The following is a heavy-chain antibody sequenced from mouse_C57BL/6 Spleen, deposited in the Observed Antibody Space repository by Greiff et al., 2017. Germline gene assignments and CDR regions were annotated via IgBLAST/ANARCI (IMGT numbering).Heavy chain of an antibody. D-gene: IGHD2-2*01. CDR1: GYAFSSSW. CDR2: IYPGDGDT. CDR3: ARSMVTNYYAMDY. J-gene: IGHJ4*01. V-gene: IGHV1-82*01. Sequence: QVQLQQSGPELVKPGASVKISCKASGYAFSSSWMNWVKQRPGKGLEWIGRIYPGDGDTNYNGKFKGKATLTADKSSSTAYMQLSSLTSEDSAVYVCARSMVTNYYAMDYWGQGTSVTVSS.